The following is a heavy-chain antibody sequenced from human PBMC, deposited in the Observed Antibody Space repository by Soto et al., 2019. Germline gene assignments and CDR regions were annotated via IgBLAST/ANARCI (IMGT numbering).Heavy chain of an antibody. V-gene: IGHV1-69*06. J-gene: IGHJ5*02. CDR3: ARGLECRGYCLDKPTWFAP. D-gene: IGHD2-15*01. CDR1: GGTFSTYT. Sequence: GASVKVSCKASGGTFSTYTFSWVRQAPGQGLEWMGRIIPIFGTPYYAQKFQGRVTITADKSTSTVYMELSSPRSDDTAVYFCARGLECRGYCLDKPTWFAPWGQGTLVTVSS. CDR2: IIPIFGTP.